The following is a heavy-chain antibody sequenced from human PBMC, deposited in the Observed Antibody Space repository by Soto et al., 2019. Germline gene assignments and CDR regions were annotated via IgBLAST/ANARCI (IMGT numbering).Heavy chain of an antibody. D-gene: IGHD3-3*01. CDR2: IGTAGDT. CDR1: GFTFSSYD. Sequence: GGSLRLSCAASGFTFSSYDMHWVRQATGKGLEWVSAIGTAGDTYYPGSVKGRFTISRENAKNSLYLQMNSLRAEDTAVYYCARDLYLYDFWSGPRYYGMDVWGQGTTVTVSS. CDR3: ARDLYLYDFWSGPRYYGMDV. J-gene: IGHJ6*02. V-gene: IGHV3-13*01.